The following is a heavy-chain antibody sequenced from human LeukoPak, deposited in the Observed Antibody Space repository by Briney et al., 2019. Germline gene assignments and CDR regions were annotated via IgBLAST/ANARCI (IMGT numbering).Heavy chain of an antibody. D-gene: IGHD1-26*01. J-gene: IGHJ4*02. V-gene: IGHV4-59*01. CDR3: ARDSGSYFGFDY. CDR2: IYYSGST. CDR1: GGSFSSYY. Sequence: PSETLSLTCTVSGGSFSSYYWSWIRQPPAKGLEWIGYIYYSGSTNYNPSLKSRVTISVDTSKNQFSLKLSSVTAADTAVHYCARDSGSYFGFDYWGQGTLVTVSS.